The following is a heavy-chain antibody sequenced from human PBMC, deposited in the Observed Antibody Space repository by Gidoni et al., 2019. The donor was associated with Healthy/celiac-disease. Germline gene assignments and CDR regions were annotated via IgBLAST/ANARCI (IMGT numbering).Heavy chain of an antibody. CDR3: TTGVVPAAHRLYYYSGMDV. CDR1: GLTFINAW. J-gene: IGHJ6*02. D-gene: IGHD2-2*01. Sequence: EVQLVASGGGLVKPGGSLRLSCAASGLTFINAWMSWVRQAPGKGLEWVGRIKSKTDGGTTDYAAPVKGRFTISRDDSKNTLYLQMNSLKTEDTAVYYCTTGVVPAAHRLYYYSGMDVWGQGTTVTVSS. CDR2: IKSKTDGGTT. V-gene: IGHV3-15*01.